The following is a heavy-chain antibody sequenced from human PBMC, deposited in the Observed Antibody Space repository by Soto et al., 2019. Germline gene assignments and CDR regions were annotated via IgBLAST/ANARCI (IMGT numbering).Heavy chain of an antibody. CDR2: IYYSGNT. J-gene: IGHJ4*02. V-gene: IGHV4-30-4*01. Sequence: SETLSLTCIVSGGSISIGDYYWSWIRQPPGKGLEWIGYIYYSGNTYSNPSLKSRVTISVDTSKNQFSLRLTSVTAADTAVYYCASTRGYTYGYFRYFDYWGQGTLVTVSS. CDR3: ASTRGYTYGYFRYFDY. D-gene: IGHD5-18*01. CDR1: GGSISIGDYY.